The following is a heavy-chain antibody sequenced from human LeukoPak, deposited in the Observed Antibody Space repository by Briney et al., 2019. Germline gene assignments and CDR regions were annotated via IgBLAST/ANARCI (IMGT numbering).Heavy chain of an antibody. V-gene: IGHV3-30-3*01. Sequence: TGGSLRLSCAASGFTFSSYAMHWVRQAPGKGLEWVAVISYDGSNKYYADSVKGRFTISRDNSKNTLYLQMNSLRAEDTAIYYCAKGSYYVSGSLPQYYFDYWGQGTLVTVSS. D-gene: IGHD3-10*01. CDR1: GFTFSSYA. J-gene: IGHJ4*02. CDR3: AKGSYYVSGSLPQYYFDY. CDR2: ISYDGSNK.